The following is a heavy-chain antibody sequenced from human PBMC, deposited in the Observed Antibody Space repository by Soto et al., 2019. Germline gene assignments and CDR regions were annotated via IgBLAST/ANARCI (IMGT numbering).Heavy chain of an antibody. CDR2: IYYSGSS. V-gene: IGHV4-39*01. J-gene: IGHJ4*02. CDR3: ASSNSWQYHFDH. CDR1: GDSISSSTYY. Sequence: QLQGLGPGLVKPSETLSLTCTISGDSISSSTYYWAWIRQPPGKGLEWIGSIYYSGSSYYNPSLKSRVTMSADTSKDQFSLSLSSVTAADTALYFCASSNSWQYHFDHWDQGTLVTVSS. D-gene: IGHD6-13*01.